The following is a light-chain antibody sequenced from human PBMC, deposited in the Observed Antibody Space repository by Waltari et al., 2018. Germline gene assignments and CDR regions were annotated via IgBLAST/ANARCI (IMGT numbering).Light chain of an antibody. J-gene: IGKJ2*01. CDR3: HHYFGSPPNA. CDR2: DAS. Sequence: EIVLTQSPGTLSLSPGERATHSCRASQSVPNNYLAWYQQKPGQAPRLLIYDASSRATGIPDRFSGSGSGTDFTLTISRLGPEDFAVYYCHHYFGSPPNAFGQGTKLEIK. CDR1: QSVPNNY. V-gene: IGKV3-20*01.